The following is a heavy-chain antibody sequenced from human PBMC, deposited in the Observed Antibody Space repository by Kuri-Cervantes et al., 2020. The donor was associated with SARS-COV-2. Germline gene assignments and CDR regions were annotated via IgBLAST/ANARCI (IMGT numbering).Heavy chain of an antibody. V-gene: IGHV4-30-4*08. J-gene: IGHJ4*02. CDR3: ARVDYDFWSGYSPTVDY. CDR2: IYYSGST. CDR1: GGSISSGDYY. D-gene: IGHD3-3*01. Sequence: SETLSLTCTVSGGSISSGDYYWSWIRQTPGKGLEWIGYIYYSGSTYYNPSLKSRVTISVDTSKNQFSLKLSSVTAADTAVYYCARVDYDFWSGYSPTVDYWGQGTLVTVSS.